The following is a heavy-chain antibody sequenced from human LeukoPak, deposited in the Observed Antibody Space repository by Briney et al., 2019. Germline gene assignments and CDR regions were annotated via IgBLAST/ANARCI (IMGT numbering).Heavy chain of an antibody. V-gene: IGHV3-23*01. J-gene: IGHJ4*02. Sequence: GGSLRLSCAASGFTFSNSAMSWVRQAPGKGLEWDSTLSGSGITTYYADSVKGRFTISRDNSKNTLYLQMNSLRAEDTAVYYCARVDCSGASCYLDRWGQGTLVTVSS. CDR1: GFTFSNSA. CDR3: ARVDCSGASCYLDR. D-gene: IGHD2-15*01. CDR2: LSGSGITT.